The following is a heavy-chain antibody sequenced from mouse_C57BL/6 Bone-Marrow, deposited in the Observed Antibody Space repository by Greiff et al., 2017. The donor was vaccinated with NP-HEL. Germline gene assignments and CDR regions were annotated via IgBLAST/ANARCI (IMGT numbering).Heavy chain of an antibody. CDR1: GYTFTSYW. CDR2: IDPSDSYT. Sequence: QVQLQQPGAELVKPGASVELSCKASGYTFTSYWMQWVKQRPGQGLEWIGEIDPSDSYTNYNQKFKGKATLTVDTSSSTAYMQLSILTSEDSAVYYCAREKIYGFPFVYWGQGTLVTVSA. J-gene: IGHJ3*01. D-gene: IGHD1-1*01. V-gene: IGHV1-50*01. CDR3: AREKIYGFPFVY.